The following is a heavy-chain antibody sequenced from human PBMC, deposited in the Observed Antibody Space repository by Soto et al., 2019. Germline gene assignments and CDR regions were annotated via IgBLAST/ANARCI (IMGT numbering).Heavy chain of an antibody. Sequence: SETLSLTCAVYGGSFSGYYWSWIRQPPGKGLEWIGEINHSGSTNYNPSLKSRVTISVDTSKNQFSLKLSSVTAADTAVYYCARGRYSSGSRAMDVWGQGTTVTVSS. CDR2: INHSGST. CDR1: GGSFSGYY. J-gene: IGHJ6*02. V-gene: IGHV4-34*01. D-gene: IGHD6-19*01. CDR3: ARGRYSSGSRAMDV.